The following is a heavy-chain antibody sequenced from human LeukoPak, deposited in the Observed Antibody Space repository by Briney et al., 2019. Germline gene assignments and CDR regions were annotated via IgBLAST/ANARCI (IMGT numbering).Heavy chain of an antibody. CDR3: AKEMATITHY. CDR1: GLTFSNAW. Sequence: PGGSLRLSCAASGLTFSNAWMSWVRQAPGKGLEWVSAISGSGGSTYYADSVKGRFTISRDNSKNTLYLQMNSLRAEDTAVYYCAKEMATITHYWGQGTLVTVSS. J-gene: IGHJ4*02. V-gene: IGHV3-23*01. D-gene: IGHD5-24*01. CDR2: ISGSGGST.